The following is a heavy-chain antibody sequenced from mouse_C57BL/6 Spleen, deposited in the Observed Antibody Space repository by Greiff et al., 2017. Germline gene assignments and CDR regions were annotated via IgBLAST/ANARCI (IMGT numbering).Heavy chain of an antibody. J-gene: IGHJ3*01. CDR1: GYTFTSYW. CDR3: ARAYDGSSYEEAWFAY. CDR2: IDPNSGGT. Sequence: QVQLQQPGAELVKPGASVKLSCKASGYTFTSYWMHWVKQRPGRGLEWIGRIDPNSGGTKYNEKFKSKATLTVDKPSSTAYMQLSSLTSEDSAVYYCARAYDGSSYEEAWFAYWGQGTLVTVSA. D-gene: IGHD1-1*01. V-gene: IGHV1-72*01.